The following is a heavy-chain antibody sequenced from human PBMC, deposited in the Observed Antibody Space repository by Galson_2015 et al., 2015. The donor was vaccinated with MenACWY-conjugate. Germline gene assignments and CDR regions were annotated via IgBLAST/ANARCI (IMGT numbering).Heavy chain of an antibody. Sequence: VKVSCKASGGTFSSYGISWVRQAPGQGLEWMGAILPIFGAANYAQRFQGRVTMTADESTTTAYMELSSLRSEDTAVYYCARDGHSSTWNQYNWFDPWGQGTLVTVSS. CDR2: ILPIFGAA. J-gene: IGHJ5*02. V-gene: IGHV1-69*13. CDR1: GGTFSSYG. D-gene: IGHD6-13*01. CDR3: ARDGHSSTWNQYNWFDP.